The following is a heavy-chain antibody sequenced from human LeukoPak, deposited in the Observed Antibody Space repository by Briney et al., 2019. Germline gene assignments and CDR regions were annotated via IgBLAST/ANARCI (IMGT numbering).Heavy chain of an antibody. J-gene: IGHJ6*03. D-gene: IGHD6-13*01. V-gene: IGHV4-34*01. CDR1: GGSFSGYY. Sequence: SETLSLTCAVYGGSFSGYYWSWIRQPPGKGLEWIGEINHSGSNNYNPSLKSRVTISVDTSKNQFSLKLSSVTAADTAVYYCARGRSIAAAGTLRYYYYYYMDVWGKGTTVTVSS. CDR2: INHSGSN. CDR3: ARGRSIAAAGTLRYYYYYYMDV.